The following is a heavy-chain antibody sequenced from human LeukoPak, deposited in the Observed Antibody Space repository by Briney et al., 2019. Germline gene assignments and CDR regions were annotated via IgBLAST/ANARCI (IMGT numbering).Heavy chain of an antibody. V-gene: IGHV3-30-3*01. CDR3: ARDYYGSGSRATGMDV. J-gene: IGHJ6*02. CDR1: EFSFSSHV. CDR2: ISDDGSRK. Sequence: GGSLRLSCVASEFSFSSHVIHWVRQAPGQGLEWVAMISDDGSRKYHADSVKGRFSISRDNSKNTLFLQMNSLRVDDTPVYYCARDYYGSGSRATGMDVWGQGTTVTVSS. D-gene: IGHD3-10*01.